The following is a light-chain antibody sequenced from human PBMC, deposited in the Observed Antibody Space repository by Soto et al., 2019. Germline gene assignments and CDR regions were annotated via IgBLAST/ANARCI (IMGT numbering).Light chain of an antibody. Sequence: QSALTQPASVSGSPGQSITISCTGTSSDVGGYNYVSWYQQHPGKAPKLMIYDVSNRPSGVSNRFSGSKSGNTASLTISGLQAEDEAGYYCSSYTSSIIRVFGGGTKLTVL. V-gene: IGLV2-14*03. J-gene: IGLJ2*01. CDR1: SSDVGGYNY. CDR3: SSYTSSIIRV. CDR2: DVS.